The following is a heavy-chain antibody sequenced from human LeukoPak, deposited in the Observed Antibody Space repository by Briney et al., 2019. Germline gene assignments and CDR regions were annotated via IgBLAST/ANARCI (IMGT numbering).Heavy chain of an antibody. CDR3: ARYYGDSDRDY. CDR1: GFTFSSYW. Sequence: GGSLRLSCAASGFTFSSYWMTWVRQAPGKGLEWVANIKQDGSEKYYVDSVKGRFTISRDNAKNSLYLQMNSLRAEDTAVYYCARYYGDSDRDYWGQGTLVTVSS. CDR2: IKQDGSEK. J-gene: IGHJ4*02. V-gene: IGHV3-7*01. D-gene: IGHD4-17*01.